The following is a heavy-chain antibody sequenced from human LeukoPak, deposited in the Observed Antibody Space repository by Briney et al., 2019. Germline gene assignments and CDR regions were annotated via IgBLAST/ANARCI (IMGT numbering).Heavy chain of an antibody. CDR1: GFTFSDYY. D-gene: IGHD3-22*01. Sequence: GGSLRLSCAASGFTFSDYYMSWIRQAPGKGLGWVSYISSSGGTIYYADSVKGRFTISRDNAKNSLYLQMNSLRAEDTAVYYCARVTYYYDSSGLDVWGQGTTVTVSS. V-gene: IGHV3-11*01. CDR3: ARVTYYYDSSGLDV. J-gene: IGHJ6*02. CDR2: ISSSGGTI.